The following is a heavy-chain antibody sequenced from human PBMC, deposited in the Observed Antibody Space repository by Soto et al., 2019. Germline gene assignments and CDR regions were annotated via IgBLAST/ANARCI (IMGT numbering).Heavy chain of an antibody. Sequence: TLSLTCTVSGGSIVTGSYYWGWIRQPPGKGLEWLGHIYYSGNTYYPPSLKSRVTISVDTSKNQFSLRLSSVTAADTAVYYCARLPQEYNYYGMDVWGQGTTVTVSS. V-gene: IGHV4-39*01. CDR3: ARLPQEYNYYGMDV. J-gene: IGHJ6*02. D-gene: IGHD1-1*01. CDR1: GGSIVTGSYY. CDR2: IYYSGNT.